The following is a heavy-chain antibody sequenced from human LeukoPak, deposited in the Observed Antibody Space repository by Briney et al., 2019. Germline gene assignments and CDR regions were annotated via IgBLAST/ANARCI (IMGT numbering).Heavy chain of an antibody. Sequence: SETLSLTCAVYGGSFSGYYWSWIRQPPGKGLEWIGEINHSGSTNYNPSLKSRVTISVDTSKNQFSLKLSSVTAADTAVYYCARGSPANAPSSVFDYWGQGTLVTVSS. CDR3: ARGSPANAPSSVFDY. J-gene: IGHJ4*02. V-gene: IGHV4-34*01. CDR1: GGSFSGYY. D-gene: IGHD6-6*01. CDR2: INHSGST.